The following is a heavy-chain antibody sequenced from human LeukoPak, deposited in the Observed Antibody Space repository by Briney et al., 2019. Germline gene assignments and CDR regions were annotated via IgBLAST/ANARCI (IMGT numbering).Heavy chain of an antibody. D-gene: IGHD3-22*01. CDR2: ISSSSSYI. Sequence: GGSLRLSCAASGFTFSSYSMNWVRQAPGKGLEWVSSISSSSSYIYYADSVKGRFTISRDNAKNSLYLQMNSLRAEDTAVYYCATSLLRRPYYDGMDVWGQGTTVTVSS. CDR3: ATSLLRRPYYDGMDV. CDR1: GFTFSSYS. V-gene: IGHV3-21*01. J-gene: IGHJ6*01.